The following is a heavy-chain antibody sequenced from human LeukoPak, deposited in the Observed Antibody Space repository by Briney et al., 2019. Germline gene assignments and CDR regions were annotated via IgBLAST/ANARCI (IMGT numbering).Heavy chain of an antibody. CDR2: ITGSSSHT. J-gene: IGHJ4*02. D-gene: IGHD3-22*01. CDR1: GFTFSSYA. CDR3: AKEWYSSGYHGFDY. V-gene: IGHV3-23*01. Sequence: GGSLRLSCAASGFTFSSYAMSWVRQAPGKGLEWVSAITGSSSHTYYADSMKGRFTISRDNSKNTLYLQINNLRDEDTAVYYCAKEWYSSGYHGFDYWGQGTLVTVSS.